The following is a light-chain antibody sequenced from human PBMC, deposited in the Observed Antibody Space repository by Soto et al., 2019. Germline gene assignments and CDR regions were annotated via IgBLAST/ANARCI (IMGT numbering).Light chain of an antibody. J-gene: IGKJ1*01. CDR1: QRINHSY. CDR3: QQYGPSRT. V-gene: IGKV3-20*01. Sequence: EVVLTQAPGTLSLSPGERATLSCRASQRINHSYLAWYQQKPGQAPRLLISGASIRATGIPDRFSGSGSGTDFTLTISRLEPEDFAVYYCQQYGPSRTFGQGTRVEIK. CDR2: GAS.